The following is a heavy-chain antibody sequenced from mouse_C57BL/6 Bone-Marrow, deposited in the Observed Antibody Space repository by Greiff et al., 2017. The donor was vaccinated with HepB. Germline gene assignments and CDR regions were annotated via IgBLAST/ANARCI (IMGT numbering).Heavy chain of an antibody. Sequence: VQLQQSGAELVRPGASVKLSCTASGFNIKDDYMHWVKQRPEQGLEWIGWIDPENGDTEYASKFQGKATITADTSSNTAYLQLSSLTSEDTAVYYCTLYYGNSWFAYWGQGTLVTVSA. CDR1: GFNIKDDY. CDR2: IDPENGDT. V-gene: IGHV14-4*01. CDR3: TLYYGNSWFAY. J-gene: IGHJ3*01. D-gene: IGHD2-1*01.